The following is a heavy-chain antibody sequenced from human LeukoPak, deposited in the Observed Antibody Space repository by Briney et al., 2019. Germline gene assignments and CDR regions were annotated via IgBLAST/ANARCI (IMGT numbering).Heavy chain of an antibody. Sequence: SETLSLTCTVSGGSISSSSYYWGWIRQPPGKGLEWIGSIYYSGSTYYNPSLKSRVTISVDTSKNQFSPKLSSVTAADTAVYYCARDAVAGHFDYWGQGTLVTVSS. CDR3: ARDAVAGHFDY. D-gene: IGHD6-19*01. V-gene: IGHV4-39*07. J-gene: IGHJ4*02. CDR1: GGSISSSSYY. CDR2: IYYSGST.